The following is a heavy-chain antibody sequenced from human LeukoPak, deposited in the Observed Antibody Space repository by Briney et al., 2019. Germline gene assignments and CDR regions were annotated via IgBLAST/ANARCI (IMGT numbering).Heavy chain of an antibody. Sequence: PGGSLRLSCAASGFTFSNAWMSWVRQAPGKGLEWVGRIKSKTDGGTTDYAAPVKGRFTISRADSKNTLYLQMNSLKTDDTAVYYCTGYYDSSGYYPPSYYFDYWGQGTLVTVSS. CDR2: IKSKTDGGTT. V-gene: IGHV3-15*01. D-gene: IGHD3-22*01. CDR3: TGYYDSSGYYPPSYYFDY. J-gene: IGHJ4*02. CDR1: GFTFSNAW.